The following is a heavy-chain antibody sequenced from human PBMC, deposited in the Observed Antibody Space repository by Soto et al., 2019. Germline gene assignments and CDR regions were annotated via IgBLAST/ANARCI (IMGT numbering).Heavy chain of an antibody. D-gene: IGHD7-27*01. CDR3: ARGRPGWGSYYYYYGMDV. CDR1: GYTFTSYG. J-gene: IGHJ6*02. CDR2: ISAYNGNT. Sequence: ASVKVSCKASGYTFTSYGISWVRQAPGQGLEGMGWISAYNGNTNYAPKLQCRVTMTTDTSTTTAYMELRGLRHDDTAVYYCARGRPGWGSYYYYYGMDVWGQGTTVTVSS. V-gene: IGHV1-18*01.